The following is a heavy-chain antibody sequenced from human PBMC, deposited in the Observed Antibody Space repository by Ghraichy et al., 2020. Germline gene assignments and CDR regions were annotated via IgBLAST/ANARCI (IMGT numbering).Heavy chain of an antibody. V-gene: IGHV3-30*18. CDR1: GFTFSSYV. CDR2: ISYDGSYK. Sequence: LTCAASGFTFSSYVMHWVRQAPGKGLEWVALISYDGSYKYYADSVRGRFTISRDKSKSTLYLQLNSLRAEDTAVYYCAKSYCGGDCHVDYWGQGTLVTVSS. D-gene: IGHD2-21*02. J-gene: IGHJ4*02. CDR3: AKSYCGGDCHVDY.